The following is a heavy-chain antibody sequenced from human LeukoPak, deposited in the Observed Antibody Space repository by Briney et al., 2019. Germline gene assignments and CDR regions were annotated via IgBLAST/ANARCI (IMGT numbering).Heavy chain of an antibody. CDR1: GFTFTSYA. CDR3: ARDVQYYFDY. CDR2: ISNDGGNK. Sequence: GGSLRLSCAASGFTFTSYAMSWVRQAPGKGLEWVAVISNDGGNKYYADSVTGRFAVSRDNSRNTLYLQMNSLRPEDTAVYYCARDVQYYFDYWGQGTLVTVSS. J-gene: IGHJ4*02. V-gene: IGHV3-30*01.